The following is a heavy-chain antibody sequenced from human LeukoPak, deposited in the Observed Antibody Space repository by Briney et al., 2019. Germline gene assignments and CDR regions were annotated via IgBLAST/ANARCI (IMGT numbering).Heavy chain of an antibody. J-gene: IGHJ4*02. Sequence: HAGRSLRLSCATSGFTVSSKYMSWVRQAPGKGLEWVSVIYNDGSTYYTDSVKGRFTISRDNSKNTLFLQMNSLRAEDTAVYYCARSGGVITVAPFDCWGQGSLVTVSS. CDR3: ARSGGVITVAPFDC. CDR1: GFTVSSKY. V-gene: IGHV3-53*01. CDR2: IYNDGST. D-gene: IGHD4-23*01.